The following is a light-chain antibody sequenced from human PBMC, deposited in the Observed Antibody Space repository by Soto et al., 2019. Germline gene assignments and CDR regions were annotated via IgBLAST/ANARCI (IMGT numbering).Light chain of an antibody. Sequence: SVRTQPRSVSGDPGQRVTISCSGTSSSIGAGYEVHWYHQLPGTAPKLVVSGNGNRPSGVPDRLSASKSGTSASLAITGLQAEDEGHYYCQSYDKRLTAYVFGTGTKVTVL. CDR2: GNG. CDR1: SSSIGAGYE. V-gene: IGLV1-40*01. J-gene: IGLJ1*01. CDR3: QSYDKRLTAYV.